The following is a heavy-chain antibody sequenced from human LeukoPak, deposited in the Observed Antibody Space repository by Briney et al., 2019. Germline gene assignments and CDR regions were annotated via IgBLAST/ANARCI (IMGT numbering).Heavy chain of an antibody. CDR2: IYTSGST. J-gene: IGHJ3*02. V-gene: IGHV4-61*02. D-gene: IGHD4-17*01. CDR1: GGSISSGSNY. CDR3: ARYGPPRLRGVRGAFDI. Sequence: SQTLSLTCTVSGGSISSGSNYWSWIRQPPGKGLEWIGRIYTSGSTNYNPSLKSRVTISVDTSKNQFSLKLSSVTAADTAVYYCARYGPPRLRGVRGAFDIWGQGTMVTVSS.